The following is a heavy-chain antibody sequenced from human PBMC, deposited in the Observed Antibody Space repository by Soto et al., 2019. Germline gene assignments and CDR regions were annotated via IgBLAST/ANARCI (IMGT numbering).Heavy chain of an antibody. CDR1: GGSLGTSH. CDR2: IYYIGDT. CDR3: ARTTYFFDY. J-gene: IGHJ4*02. Sequence: PSETLSLTCTVSGGSLGTSHWSWIRQPPGKGLEWIGDIYYIGDTKYNPSLQSRATISIDTSKNQFSLELASVTAADKAVYYCARTTYFFDYWSQGIPVTVSS. V-gene: IGHV4-59*08.